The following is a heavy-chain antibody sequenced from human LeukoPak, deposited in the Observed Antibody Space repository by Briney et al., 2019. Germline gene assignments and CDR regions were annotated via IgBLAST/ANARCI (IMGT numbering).Heavy chain of an antibody. J-gene: IGHJ6*02. Sequence: SETLSLTCTVSGGSISSYYWSWIRQPPGKGLEWVGYIYYSGSTNYNPSLKSRVTISVDTSKNQFSLKLSSVTAADTAVYYCARVNYYYGMDVWGQGTTVTVSS. CDR2: IYYSGST. CDR1: GGSISSYY. V-gene: IGHV4-59*01. CDR3: ARVNYYYGMDV.